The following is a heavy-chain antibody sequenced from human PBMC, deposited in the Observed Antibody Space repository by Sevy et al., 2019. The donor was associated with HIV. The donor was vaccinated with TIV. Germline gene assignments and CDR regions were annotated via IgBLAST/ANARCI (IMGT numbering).Heavy chain of an antibody. CDR3: ASEGGWYGSGSYTLPRFFDY. CDR1: GFTFSSYA. D-gene: IGHD3-10*01. J-gene: IGHJ4*02. Sequence: GGSLRLSCAASGFTFSSYAMHWVRQAPGKGLEWVAVISYDGSNKYYADSVKGRFTISRDNSKNTLYLQMNSLTAEDTAVYYCASEGGWYGSGSYTLPRFFDYWGQGTLVTVSS. CDR2: ISYDGSNK. V-gene: IGHV3-30-3*01.